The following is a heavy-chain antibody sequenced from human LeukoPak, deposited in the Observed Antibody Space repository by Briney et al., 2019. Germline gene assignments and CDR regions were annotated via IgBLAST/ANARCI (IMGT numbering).Heavy chain of an antibody. D-gene: IGHD5/OR15-5a*01. Sequence: ASVKVSCKASGFTFTDYYLHWVRQAPGQGLEWMGWISPNNGDTDYAQKFQGRVRMTTDTSISTAYMDLSRLTSNDTAMYYCAREGPLSTIKHWGQGTLVTVSS. V-gene: IGHV1-2*02. CDR3: AREGPLSTIKH. CDR2: ISPNNGDT. CDR1: GFTFTDYY. J-gene: IGHJ1*01.